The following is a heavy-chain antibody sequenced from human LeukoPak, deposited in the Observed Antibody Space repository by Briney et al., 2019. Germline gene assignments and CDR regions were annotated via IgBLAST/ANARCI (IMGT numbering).Heavy chain of an antibody. Sequence: ASVKVSCKASGYTFTGYYINWVRQAPGQGPEWMGRINPNSGDTNFAQKFQGRVTLTRDTSISTSYMELSSLRSDDTAVYFCAKVREVGTNIEVVVVDTSGAFDMWGQGTMVTVSS. D-gene: IGHD2-15*01. J-gene: IGHJ3*02. CDR2: INPNSGDT. CDR1: GYTFTGYY. V-gene: IGHV1-2*06. CDR3: AKVREVGTNIEVVVVDTSGAFDM.